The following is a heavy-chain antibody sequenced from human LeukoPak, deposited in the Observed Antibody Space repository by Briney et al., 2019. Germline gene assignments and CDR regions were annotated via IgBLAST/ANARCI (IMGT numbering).Heavy chain of an antibody. V-gene: IGHV1-69*01. CDR2: IIPIFGTA. J-gene: IGHJ4*02. CDR1: GGTFSSYA. CDR3: ASLMTTVTTVFDY. D-gene: IGHD4-17*01. Sequence: SVKVSCKASGGTFSSYAISWVRQAPGQGLEWMGGIIPIFGTANYAQKFQGRVTITADESTSTAYMELSSPRSEDTAVYYCASLMTTVTTVFDYWGQGTLVTVSS.